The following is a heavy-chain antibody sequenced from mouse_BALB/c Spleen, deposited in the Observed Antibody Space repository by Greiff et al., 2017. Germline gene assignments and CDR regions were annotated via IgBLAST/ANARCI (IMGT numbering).Heavy chain of an antibody. CDR1: GFNIKDTY. V-gene: IGHV14-3*02. J-gene: IGHJ2*01. CDR2: IDPANGNT. CDR3: ARGTYDCYFDY. D-gene: IGHD2-4*01. Sequence: EVQLQQSGAELVKPGASVKLSCTASGFNIKDTYMHWVKQRPEQGLEWIGRIDPANGNTKYDPKFQGKATITADTSSNTAYLQLSSLTSEDTAVYYCARGTYDCYFDYWGQGTTLTVSS.